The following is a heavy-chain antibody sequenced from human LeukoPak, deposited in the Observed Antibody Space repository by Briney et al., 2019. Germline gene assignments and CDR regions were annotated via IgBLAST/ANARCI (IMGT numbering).Heavy chain of an antibody. CDR2: INPNSGGT. CDR1: GYTFTGYY. D-gene: IGHD2-15*01. Sequence: GASVKVSCKASGYTFTGYYMHWVRQAPGQGLEWMGWINPNSGGTNYAQKFQGWVTMTRDTSISTAYMELSRLRSDDTAVYYCARGYRSGGSCYFEGFDYWGQGTLVTVSS. CDR3: ARGYRSGGSCYFEGFDY. V-gene: IGHV1-2*04. J-gene: IGHJ4*02.